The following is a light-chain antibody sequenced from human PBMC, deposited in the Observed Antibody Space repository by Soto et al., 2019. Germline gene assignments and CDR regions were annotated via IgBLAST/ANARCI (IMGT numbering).Light chain of an antibody. J-gene: IGKJ4*01. Sequence: DIVMTQSPDSLAVSLGERATINCKSSQSVLYSSNNKNYLAWYQQKPGQPPKLXIYWASTRESGVPDRFSGSGSGTDFTLTISSLQAEDVAVYYCQQYYSNPPTFGGGTKVDIK. CDR2: WAS. CDR3: QQYYSNPPT. CDR1: QSVLYSSNNKNY. V-gene: IGKV4-1*01.